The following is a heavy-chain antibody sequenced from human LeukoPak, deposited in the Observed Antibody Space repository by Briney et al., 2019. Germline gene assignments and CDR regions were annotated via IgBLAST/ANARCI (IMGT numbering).Heavy chain of an antibody. Sequence: PGGSLRLSCAASGFTFSSYAMHWVRQAPGKGLEWVAVISYDGSNKYYADSVKGRFTISRDNSKNTLYLQMNSLRAEDTAVYYCARGGSYSSGWYQVPFDYWGQGTLVTVSS. CDR1: GFTFSSYA. J-gene: IGHJ4*02. CDR3: ARGGSYSSGWYQVPFDY. V-gene: IGHV3-30*04. CDR2: ISYDGSNK. D-gene: IGHD6-19*01.